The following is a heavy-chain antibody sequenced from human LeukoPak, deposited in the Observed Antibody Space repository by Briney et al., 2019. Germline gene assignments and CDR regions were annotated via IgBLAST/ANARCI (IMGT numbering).Heavy chain of an antibody. V-gene: IGHV4-59*01. D-gene: IGHD1-26*01. Sequence: SETLSLTCTVSGGSTSSYYWSWIRQPPGKGLEWIGYIYYSGSTNYNPSLKSRVTISVDTSKNQFSLKLSSVTAADTAVYYCARTDPIVGATNFDYWGQGTLVTVSS. J-gene: IGHJ4*02. CDR1: GGSTSSYY. CDR2: IYYSGST. CDR3: ARTDPIVGATNFDY.